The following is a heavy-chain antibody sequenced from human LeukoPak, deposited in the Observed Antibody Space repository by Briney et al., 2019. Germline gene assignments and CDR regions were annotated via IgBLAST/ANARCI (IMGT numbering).Heavy chain of an antibody. CDR3: AKGGVTMIVVVEY. J-gene: IGHJ4*02. CDR1: GFPFSSYA. D-gene: IGHD3-22*01. CDR2: IIGSGDST. V-gene: IGHV3-23*01. Sequence: GSLRLSCAASGFPFSSYAMSWVRQAPGKGLEWVSVIIGSGDSTYYADSVKGRFTISRDNSKNTLYLQMNSLRAEDTAVYYCAKGGVTMIVVVEYWGQGTLVTVPS.